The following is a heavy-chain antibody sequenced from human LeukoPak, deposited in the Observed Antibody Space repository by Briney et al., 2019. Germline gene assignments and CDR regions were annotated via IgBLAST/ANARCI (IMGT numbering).Heavy chain of an antibody. V-gene: IGHV3-21*01. J-gene: IGHJ4*02. CDR2: ISSSSSYI. D-gene: IGHD6-19*01. CDR3: ASNVIVGSGWYDY. CDR1: GFTFSSYS. Sequence: GGSLRLSCAASGFTFSSYSMNWVRQAPGKGLEWVSSISSSSSYIYYADSVKGRFTISRDNAKNSLYLQMNSLRAEDTAVYYCASNVIVGSGWYDYWGQGTLVTVSS.